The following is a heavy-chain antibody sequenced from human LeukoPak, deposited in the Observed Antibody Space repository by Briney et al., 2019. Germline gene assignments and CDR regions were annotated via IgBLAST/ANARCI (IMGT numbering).Heavy chain of an antibody. CDR3: ARGNSDEVVPAGEYYFDY. J-gene: IGHJ4*02. Sequence: GGSQRLSCAASGFTFSSYSMNWVRQAPGKGREWVSGINWNGGSTGYAHSVKGRFTISRDNAKNSLYLQMNSLRAEDTALYYCARGNSDEVVPAGEYYFDYWGQGTLVTVSS. CDR1: GFTFSSYS. D-gene: IGHD2-2*01. V-gene: IGHV3-20*04. CDR2: INWNGGST.